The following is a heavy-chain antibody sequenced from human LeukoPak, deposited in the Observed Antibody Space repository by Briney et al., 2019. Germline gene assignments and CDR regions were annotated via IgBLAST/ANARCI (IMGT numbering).Heavy chain of an antibody. J-gene: IGHJ4*02. CDR3: ARDPYGDLGGY. Sequence: GGSLRLSCAASGFTFNTYTMNWVRQAPGKGLVWVSRINSDGSSTSYADSVKGRFTISRDNAKNTLYLQMNSLRAEDTAVYYCARDPYGDLGGYWGQGTLVTVSS. CDR1: GFTFNTYT. CDR2: INSDGSST. D-gene: IGHD4-17*01. V-gene: IGHV3-74*01.